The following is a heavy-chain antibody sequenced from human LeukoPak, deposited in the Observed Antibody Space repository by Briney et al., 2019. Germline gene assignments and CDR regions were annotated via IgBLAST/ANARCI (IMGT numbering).Heavy chain of an antibody. J-gene: IGHJ4*02. D-gene: IGHD2-21*01. CDR1: GFSFSSYA. Sequence: GGSLRLSCAASGFSFSSYATNWLMSWVRQAPGKGLQWVSTITRSGNTYYTDSVKGRFTISRDDSKNTLFLQMNNLRAEDTAVYYCVKRTDCGGGDYPFDFWGQGTLVTVSS. CDR3: VKRTDCGGGDYPFDF. CDR2: ITRSGNT. V-gene: IGHV3-23*01.